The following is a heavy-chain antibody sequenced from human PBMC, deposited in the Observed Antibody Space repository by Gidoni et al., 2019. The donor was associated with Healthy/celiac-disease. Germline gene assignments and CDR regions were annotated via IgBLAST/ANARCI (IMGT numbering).Heavy chain of an antibody. CDR1: GGSISSYY. D-gene: IGHD2-15*01. V-gene: IGHV4-59*01. Sequence: QVQLQESGPGLVKPSETLSLTCTVSGGSISSYYWSWIRQPPGKGLEWIGYIYYSGSTNYNPSLKSRVTISVDTSKNQFSLKLSSVTAADTAAYYCAEGGRDAFDIWGQGTMVTVSS. CDR3: AEGGRDAFDI. CDR2: IYYSGST. J-gene: IGHJ3*02.